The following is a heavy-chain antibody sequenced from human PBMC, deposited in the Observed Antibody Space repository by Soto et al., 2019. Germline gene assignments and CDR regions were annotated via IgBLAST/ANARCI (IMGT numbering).Heavy chain of an antibody. V-gene: IGHV5-10-1*01. CDR3: ECPRQDSGDRAYGY. D-gene: IGHD2-21*02. Sequence: PGESLKISCQGSGYTFTTYWITWVRQMPGRVLEWMGRIDPSDSYTNYSPSFQGHVTISADKSTNTAYLEWRSLKASDSAIYYCECPRQDSGDRAYGYWGRVNRVIVAS. J-gene: IGHJ4*02. CDR2: IDPSDSYT. CDR1: GYTFTTYW.